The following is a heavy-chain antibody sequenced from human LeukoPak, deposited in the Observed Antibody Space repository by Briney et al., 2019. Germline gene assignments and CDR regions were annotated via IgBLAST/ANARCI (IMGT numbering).Heavy chain of an antibody. CDR2: IKQDGSEK. CDR1: GFSFSTYW. Sequence: GGSLRLSCAASGFSFSTYWMSWVRQAPGKGLEWVANIKQDGSEKYYVDSVEGRFTISRDNAKNSLDLQMNSLRAEDTAVYYCARGGYSWFDPWGQGTLVTVSS. J-gene: IGHJ5*02. D-gene: IGHD2-15*01. CDR3: ARGGYSWFDP. V-gene: IGHV3-7*01.